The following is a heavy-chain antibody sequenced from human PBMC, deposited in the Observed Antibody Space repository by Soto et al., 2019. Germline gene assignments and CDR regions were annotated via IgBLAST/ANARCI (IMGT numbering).Heavy chain of an antibody. Sequence: GGSLRLSCAASGLRFSNYAMSWVRQAPGKGLEWVASITSNSDRIHFADSVKGRFTISRDNSKNTAYLQMNSLKTEDTAVYYCTRQRGYSSGQCWFDPWGQGTLVTVSS. CDR2: ITSNSDRI. J-gene: IGHJ5*02. CDR1: GLRFSNYA. D-gene: IGHD5-18*01. V-gene: IGHV3-23*01. CDR3: TRQRGYSSGQCWFDP.